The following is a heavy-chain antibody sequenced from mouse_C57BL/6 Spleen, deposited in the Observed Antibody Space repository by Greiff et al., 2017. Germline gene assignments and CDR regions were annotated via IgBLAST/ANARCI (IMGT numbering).Heavy chain of an antibody. J-gene: IGHJ4*01. CDR3: TAPIYYDYDGYYAMDY. V-gene: IGHV1-15*01. CDR1: GYTFTDYE. D-gene: IGHD2-4*01. CDR2: IDPETGGT. Sequence: QVQLQQSGAELVRPGASVTLSCKASGYTFTDYEMHWVKQTPVHGLEWIGAIDPETGGTAYNQKFKGKAILTADKSSSTAYMELRSLTSEDSAVYYCTAPIYYDYDGYYAMDYWGQGTSVTVSS.